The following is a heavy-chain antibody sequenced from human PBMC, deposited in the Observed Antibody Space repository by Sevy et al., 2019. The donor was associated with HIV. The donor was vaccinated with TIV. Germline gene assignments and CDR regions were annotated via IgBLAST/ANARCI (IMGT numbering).Heavy chain of an antibody. CDR3: ARDFCRGGSCYSAFVY. CDR2: VNTASGDK. D-gene: IGHD2-15*01. Sequence: ASVKVSCKDSGYTFNNYIIYWVRQAPGQSLEWMGWVNTASGDKKYSQKFQGRVIITTDTSARTVYMELNNLRSEDTAFYFCARDFCRGGSCYSAFVYWGQGTLVTVSS. CDR1: GYTFNNYI. J-gene: IGHJ4*02. V-gene: IGHV1-3*04.